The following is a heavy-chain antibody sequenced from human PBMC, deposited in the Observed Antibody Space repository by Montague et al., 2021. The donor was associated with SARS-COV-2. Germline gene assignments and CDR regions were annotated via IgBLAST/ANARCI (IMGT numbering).Heavy chain of an antibody. D-gene: IGHD3-3*01. CDR1: GGSISSYY. CDR3: ARVPRNYDFWSGFYDAFDI. V-gene: IGHV4-59*01. CDR2: SYYSGST. Sequence: SETLSLTCTVSGGSISSYYWSWIRQPPGQGLEWIGYSYYSGSTNYNPSPKSRGTISVDTSKNKISLKLSSVTAADTAVYLCARVPRNYDFWSGFYDAFDIWGQGTMVTVSS. J-gene: IGHJ3*02.